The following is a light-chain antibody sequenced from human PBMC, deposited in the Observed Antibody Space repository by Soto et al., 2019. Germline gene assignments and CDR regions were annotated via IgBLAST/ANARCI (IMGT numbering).Light chain of an antibody. V-gene: IGKV1-39*01. CDR2: AAS. Sequence: DIQMTQSPSSLSASVGDSVTITCRASRNINNYLSWYQRRPGKAPKLLIYAASSLQSGVPSRFSGSGSGTDFTLTISRLEPEDFALYYCQQYGYSPITFGQGTRLEIK. CDR1: RNINNY. CDR3: QQYGYSPIT. J-gene: IGKJ5*01.